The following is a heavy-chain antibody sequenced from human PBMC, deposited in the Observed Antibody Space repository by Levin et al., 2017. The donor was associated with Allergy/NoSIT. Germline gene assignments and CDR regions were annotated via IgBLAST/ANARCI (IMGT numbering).Heavy chain of an antibody. CDR1: GFTFSVYA. J-gene: IGHJ3*01. Sequence: GESLKISCAASGFTFSVYAMHWVRQAPGEGLQWVAIISYDGGKKYYADSVKGRFTISRDNSKNTLYLEMNSLRFDDTALYYCARRDRVAGDPLSAFDRWGQGTMVTVSS. V-gene: IGHV3-30-3*01. CDR3: ARRDRVAGDPLSAFDR. D-gene: IGHD4-17*01. CDR2: ISYDGGKK.